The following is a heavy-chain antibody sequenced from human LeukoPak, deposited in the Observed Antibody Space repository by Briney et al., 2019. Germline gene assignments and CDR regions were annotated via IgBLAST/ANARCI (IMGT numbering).Heavy chain of an antibody. CDR3: ARARIAAAGDDAFDI. D-gene: IGHD6-13*01. CDR1: GGTFSSYA. J-gene: IGHJ3*02. Sequence: ASVKVSCKASGGTFSSYAISWVRQAPGQGLEWMGGIIPIFGTANYARKFQGRVTITADKSTSTAYMELSSLRSEDTAVYYCARARIAAAGDDAFDIWGQGTMVTVSS. CDR2: IIPIFGTA. V-gene: IGHV1-69*06.